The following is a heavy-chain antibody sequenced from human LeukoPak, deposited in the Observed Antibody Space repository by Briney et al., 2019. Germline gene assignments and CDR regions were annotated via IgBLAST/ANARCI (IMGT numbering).Heavy chain of an antibody. Sequence: GGSLRLSCAASGFTFSSYAMSWVRQAPGKGLEWVSAISGSGSSTYYADSVKGRFTISRDNSKNTLYLQMNSLRAEDAALYYCARGRAVDQAFDFWGQGTLVTVSS. V-gene: IGHV3-23*01. CDR1: GFTFSSYA. CDR3: ARGRAVDQAFDF. J-gene: IGHJ4*02. CDR2: ISGSGSST. D-gene: IGHD4-23*01.